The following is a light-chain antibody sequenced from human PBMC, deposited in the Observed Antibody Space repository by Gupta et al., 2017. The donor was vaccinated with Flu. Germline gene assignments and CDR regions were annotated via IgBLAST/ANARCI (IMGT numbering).Light chain of an antibody. Sequence: PSSLSASVGDRVTIACRASQSVTWNLNWYQQKPASATRLLIYGSASLPAVVSSSFSSSVSGTDFTLTITKRQPEDFATYYCQHTDNTPCTFGQGTKVEFK. CDR2: GSA. J-gene: IGKJ2*02. CDR1: QSVTWN. V-gene: IGKV1-39*01. CDR3: QHTDNTPCT.